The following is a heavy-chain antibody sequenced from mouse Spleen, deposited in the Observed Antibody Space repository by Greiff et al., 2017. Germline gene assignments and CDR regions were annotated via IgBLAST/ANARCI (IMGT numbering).Heavy chain of an antibody. V-gene: IGHV7-3*02. J-gene: IGHJ1*01. Sequence: VQLQQSGGGLVQPGGSLRLSCATSGFTFTDYYMSWVRQPPGKALEWLGFIRNKANGYTTEYSASVKGRFTISRDNSQSILYLQMNTLRAEDSATYYCARDDYDWYFDVWGAGTTVTVSS. CDR2: IRNKANGYTT. CDR3: ARDDYDWYFDV. D-gene: IGHD2-4*01. CDR1: GFTFTDYY.